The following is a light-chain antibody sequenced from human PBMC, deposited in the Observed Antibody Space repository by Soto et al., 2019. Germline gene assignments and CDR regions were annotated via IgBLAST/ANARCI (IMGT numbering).Light chain of an antibody. CDR1: SSNIGSNT. CDR3: AAWDDSLKVV. J-gene: IGLJ2*01. V-gene: IGLV1-44*01. Sequence: QSVLTQPPSASGTPGQRVTISCSGSSSNIGSNTVNWYQQLPGTAPKLLIYSNNQRPSGLPDRFSGSKSDTSASLAISGLQSEDEADYYCAAWDDSLKVVFGGGTKLTVL. CDR2: SNN.